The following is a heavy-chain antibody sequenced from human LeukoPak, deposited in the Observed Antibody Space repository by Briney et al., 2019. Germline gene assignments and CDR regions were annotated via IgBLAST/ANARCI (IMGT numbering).Heavy chain of an antibody. J-gene: IGHJ4*02. CDR3: ATGHYDTRGYPMGYFDY. CDR1: GYTLTELS. V-gene: IGHV1-24*01. D-gene: IGHD3-22*01. Sequence: ASVKVSCKVSGYTLTELSMHWVRQASGKGLEWMGSFDPEDDEIIYAQKFQGRVTMTADTSTDTVYMDLSSLRSEDTAAYYCATGHYDTRGYPMGYFDYWGQGTLVTVSS. CDR2: FDPEDDEI.